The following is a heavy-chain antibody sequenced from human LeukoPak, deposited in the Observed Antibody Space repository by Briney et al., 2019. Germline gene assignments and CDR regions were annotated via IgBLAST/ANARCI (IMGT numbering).Heavy chain of an antibody. CDR2: IYGIENT. CDR3: AGRGQRYFRD. J-gene: IGHJ1*01. Sequence: PSETLSLTCSISADSITSGYWSWIRQPPGKGLGWIGYIYGIENTDYNPSLKSRVTISLDTSKNQLSLNLTAVTAADTTVYYCAGRGQRYFRDWGQGTLVTVSS. V-gene: IGHV4-59*08. CDR1: ADSITSGY.